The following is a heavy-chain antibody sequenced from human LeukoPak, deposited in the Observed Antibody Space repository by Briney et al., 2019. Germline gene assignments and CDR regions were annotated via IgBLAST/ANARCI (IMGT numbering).Heavy chain of an antibody. CDR2: IYTSGST. CDR3: ARDRCSSTSCYKGYYYYYYMDV. J-gene: IGHJ6*03. D-gene: IGHD2-2*02. Sequence: PSETLSLTCAVSGYSISSGYYWSWIRQPAGKGLEWIGRIYTSGSTNYNPSLKSRVTISVDTSKNQFSLKLSSVTAADTAVYYCARDRCSSTSCYKGYYYYYYMDVWGKGTTVTVSS. CDR1: GYSISSGYY. V-gene: IGHV4-61*02.